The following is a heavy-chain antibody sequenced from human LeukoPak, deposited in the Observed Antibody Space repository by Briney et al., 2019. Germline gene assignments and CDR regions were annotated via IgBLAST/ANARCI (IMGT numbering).Heavy chain of an antibody. CDR2: IYYSGYT. CDR3: ARGERLGLDY. V-gene: IGHV4-59*02. D-gene: IGHD7-27*01. J-gene: IGHJ4*02. Sequence: SETLSLTCTVSGDSVSGYYWDWIRQPPEKGLEWIGYIYYSGYTNYNPSLKSRVTISIDTSKNQFSLKLSSVTAADTAVYYCARGERLGLDYWGQGTLVTVSS. CDR1: GDSVSGYY.